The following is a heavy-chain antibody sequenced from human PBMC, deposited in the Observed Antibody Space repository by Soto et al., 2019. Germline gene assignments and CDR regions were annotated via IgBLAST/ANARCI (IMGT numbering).Heavy chain of an antibody. CDR2: INTDGSST. J-gene: IGHJ4*02. CDR3: ARGTGYYDSSGCQY. V-gene: IGHV3-74*01. CDR1: GFTFSSYW. D-gene: IGHD3-22*01. Sequence: EVQLVESGGGLVQPGGSLRLSCAASGFTFSSYWMHWVRQAPGTGLVWVSRINTDGSSTTYAGSVKGRFTISRDNAKNTLYLQMNSLRAEDTAVYYCARGTGYYDSSGCQYWGQGTLVTVSS.